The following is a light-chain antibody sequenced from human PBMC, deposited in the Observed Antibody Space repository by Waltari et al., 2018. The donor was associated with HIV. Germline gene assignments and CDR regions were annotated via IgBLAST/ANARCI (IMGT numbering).Light chain of an antibody. CDR1: QGLFSY. CDR2: ATS. J-gene: IGKJ1*01. Sequence: DIQVTQPPSSVSASIGDRVTITCRATQGLFSYLAWYQQKPGNTPKLLVSATSTFQGGVPSRFSGSGSGTDFTLTISNLQPEDFAVYYCQQYNNWWTFGLGTKVEI. CDR3: QQYNNWWT. V-gene: IGKV1-12*01.